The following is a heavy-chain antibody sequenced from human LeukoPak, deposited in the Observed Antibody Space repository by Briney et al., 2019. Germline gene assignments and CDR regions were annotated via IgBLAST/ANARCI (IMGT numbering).Heavy chain of an antibody. CDR1: GFTFSHSW. CDR2: IKKTGSET. Sequence: GGSLRLSCAASGFTFSHSWMSWVRQAPGKGLERVAYIKKTGSETYYVDSVKGRFTITRDNTRNSLFLQMYSLRAEDTAVYFCAREDGYCGGGNRYSYFDSWAREPWSPSPQ. V-gene: IGHV3-7*01. J-gene: IGHJ4*02. CDR3: AREDGYCGGGNRYSYFDS. D-gene: IGHD2-15*01.